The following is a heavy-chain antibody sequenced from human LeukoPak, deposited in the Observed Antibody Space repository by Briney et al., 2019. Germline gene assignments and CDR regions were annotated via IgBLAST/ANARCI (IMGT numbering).Heavy chain of an antibody. CDR3: ARLARLTLIRGVTGYHSLDV. J-gene: IGHJ6*04. D-gene: IGHD3-10*01. V-gene: IGHV4-59*01. CDR2: IYYSGTT. Sequence: SETLSLTCIVSGGSMDSFYWSWIRQSPGGGLEWIAYIYYSGTTNYNPSLRSRLTISVDTYKNQFSLKLSSVTAADTAVYYCARLARLTLIRGVTGYHSLDVWGKGTKVTVSS. CDR1: GGSMDSFY.